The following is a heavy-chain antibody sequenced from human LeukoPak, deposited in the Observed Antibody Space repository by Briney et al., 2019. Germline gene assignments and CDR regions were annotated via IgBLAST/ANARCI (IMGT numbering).Heavy chain of an antibody. CDR1: GYIFTNYY. D-gene: IGHD3-22*01. CDR3: ARLWSYYDNSGFFEDY. V-gene: IGHV1-46*01. J-gene: IGHJ4*02. CDR2: INPVGGVT. Sequence: ASVKISCKASGYIFTNYYLYWVRQAPGQGLEWMGVINPVGGVTTYAQRFQGRVTMTRDTSTSTLDMEMSSLKSEDTAVYYCARLWSYYDNSGFFEDYWGQGTLVTVPS.